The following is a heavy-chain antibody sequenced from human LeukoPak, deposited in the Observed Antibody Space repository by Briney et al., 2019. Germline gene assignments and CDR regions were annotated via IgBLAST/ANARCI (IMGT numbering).Heavy chain of an antibody. CDR3: GRETPKIRGCPQDY. CDR2: ITGSDGST. D-gene: IGHD1-26*01. V-gene: IGHV3-23*01. J-gene: IGHJ4*01. Sequence: QPGGSLRLSCAASGFTFSTYAMMWVRQAPGKGLECVSSITGSDGSTFYADSVRGRFTISRDNSKNTLYLQMNSLRAEDTAGYYWGRETPKIRGCPQDYGGNGPLAPVS. CDR1: GFTFSTYA.